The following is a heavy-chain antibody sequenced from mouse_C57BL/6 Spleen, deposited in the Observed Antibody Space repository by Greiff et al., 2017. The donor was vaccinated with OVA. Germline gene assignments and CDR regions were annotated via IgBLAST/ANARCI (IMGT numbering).Heavy chain of an antibody. V-gene: IGHV1-64*01. D-gene: IGHD2-2*01. J-gene: IGHJ2*01. CDR3: ARDGYDGGGFDY. CDR1: GYTFTRYW. Sequence: QVQLQQPGAELVKPGASVKLSCKASGYTFTRYWMHWVKQRPGQGLEWIGMIHPNSGSTNYNEKFKSTATLTVDKSSSTAYMQLSSLTSEDSAVYYCARDGYDGGGFDYWGQGTTLTVSS. CDR2: IHPNSGST.